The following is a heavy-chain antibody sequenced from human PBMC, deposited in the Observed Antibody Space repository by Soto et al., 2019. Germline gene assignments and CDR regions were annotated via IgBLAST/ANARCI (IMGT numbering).Heavy chain of an antibody. D-gene: IGHD6-13*01. CDR2: ISYDGSNK. CDR1: GFTFSSYG. Sequence: GGSLRLSCAASGFTFSSYGMHWVRQAPGKGLEWVAVISYDGSNKYYADSVKGRFTISRDNSKNTLYLQMNSLRAEDTAVYYCAKDWYSSSWYTFDYWGQGTLVTVSS. J-gene: IGHJ4*02. CDR3: AKDWYSSSWYTFDY. V-gene: IGHV3-30*18.